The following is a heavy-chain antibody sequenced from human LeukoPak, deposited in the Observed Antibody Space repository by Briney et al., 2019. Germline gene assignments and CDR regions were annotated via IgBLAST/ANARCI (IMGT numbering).Heavy chain of an antibody. Sequence: ASVNVSCTASGYTFTGYYMHWVRQAPGQGLEWMGWINTNTGNPTYAQGFTGRFVFSLDTSVSTAYLQISSLKAEDTAVYYCARFCGDCGGDVIHDYWGQGTLVTVSS. D-gene: IGHD2-21*02. CDR2: INTNTGNP. J-gene: IGHJ4*02. CDR1: GYTFTGYY. CDR3: ARFCGDCGGDVIHDY. V-gene: IGHV7-4-1*02.